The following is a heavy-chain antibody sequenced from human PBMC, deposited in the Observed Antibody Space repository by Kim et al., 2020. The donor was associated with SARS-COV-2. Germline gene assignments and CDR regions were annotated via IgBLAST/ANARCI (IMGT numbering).Heavy chain of an antibody. CDR2: ISLNSGSI. D-gene: IGHD3-3*01. Sequence: GGSLRLSCAASGFTFGDYAMHWVRQAPGKGLEWVSGISLNSGSIGYADSVKGRFTITRNNAKNSLYLQMNSLRAEDTALYYCAKDSAIFGVDTFADYWGQGTPVTVSS. J-gene: IGHJ4*03. V-gene: IGHV3-9*01. CDR1: GFTFGDYA. CDR3: AKDSAIFGVDTFADY.